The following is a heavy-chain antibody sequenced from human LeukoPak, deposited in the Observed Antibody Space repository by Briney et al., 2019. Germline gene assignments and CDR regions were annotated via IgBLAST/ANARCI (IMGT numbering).Heavy chain of an antibody. CDR3: ARSCSSTSCLIDY. CDR1: GGSISSYY. D-gene: IGHD2-2*01. V-gene: IGHV4-59*01. Sequence: SETLSLTCAVSGGSISSYYWSWIRQPPGKGLEWIGYIYYSGSTNYNPSLKSRVAISVDTSKNQFSLKLSSVTAADTAVYYCARSCSSTSCLIDYWGQGTLVTVSS. J-gene: IGHJ4*02. CDR2: IYYSGST.